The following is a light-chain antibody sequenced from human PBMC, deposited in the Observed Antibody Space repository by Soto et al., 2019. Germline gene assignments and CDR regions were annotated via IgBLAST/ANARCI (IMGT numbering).Light chain of an antibody. Sequence: QSVLTQPPSASGSPGQSVTISCTGTSSDVGAYNYVSWYQQHPGKAPKLMIYEVTKRPSGVPDRFSGSKSGNTASLTVSGLLAEDEADYYCASYAGSNKVFGTGTQLTVL. CDR2: EVT. V-gene: IGLV2-8*01. CDR3: ASYAGSNKV. J-gene: IGLJ1*01. CDR1: SSDVGAYNY.